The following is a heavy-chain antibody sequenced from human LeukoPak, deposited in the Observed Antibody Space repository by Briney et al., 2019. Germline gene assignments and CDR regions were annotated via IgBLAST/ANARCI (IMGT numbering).Heavy chain of an antibody. CDR2: ISGSGGST. D-gene: IGHD4-17*01. Sequence: GGSLRLSCAASGLTFSSYAMSRVRQAPGKGLEWVSTISGSGGSTYYADSVKGRFTISRDNSKNTLFLQMNSLRAEDTAVYYCAKDLYGDYYFDYWGQGTLVTVSS. V-gene: IGHV3-23*01. CDR1: GLTFSSYA. CDR3: AKDLYGDYYFDY. J-gene: IGHJ4*02.